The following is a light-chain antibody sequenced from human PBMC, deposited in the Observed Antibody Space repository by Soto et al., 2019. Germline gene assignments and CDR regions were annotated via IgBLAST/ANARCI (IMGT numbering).Light chain of an antibody. J-gene: IGLJ2*01. V-gene: IGLV2-14*01. CDR2: EVT. CDR1: SSDVGGHNY. CDR3: SAYTSSTTLDVV. Sequence: SVLTQPASVSGSPGQSITISCTGTSSDVGGHNYVSWYQQHPGTAPKLMMYEVTNRPSGVSNRFSGSKSGNTASLTISGLQAEDEADYYCSAYTSSTTLDVVFGGGTELTVL.